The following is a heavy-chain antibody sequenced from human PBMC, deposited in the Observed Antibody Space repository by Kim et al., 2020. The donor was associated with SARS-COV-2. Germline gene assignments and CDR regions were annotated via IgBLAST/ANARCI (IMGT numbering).Heavy chain of an antibody. Sequence: SETLSLTCAVYGGSFSGYYWSWIRQPPGKGLEWIGEINHSGSTNYNPSLKSRVTISVDTSKKQFSLKLSSVTAADTAVYYCARGTDYDILTGYYFDYWGQGTLVTVSS. J-gene: IGHJ4*02. CDR3: ARGTDYDILTGYYFDY. CDR1: GGSFSGYY. CDR2: INHSGST. D-gene: IGHD3-9*01. V-gene: IGHV4-34*01.